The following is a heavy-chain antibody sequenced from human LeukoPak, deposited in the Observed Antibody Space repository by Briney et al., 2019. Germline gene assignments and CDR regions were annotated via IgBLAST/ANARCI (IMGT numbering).Heavy chain of an antibody. Sequence: ASVKVSCKASGYTFTVYYIHWVRQAPGQGFECMGWINPNSGGTNYAQKFQGRVTMTRDTSISTAYMELSRLRSDDTAVYYCATDLDQWLPSTRPRAYYYYMDVWGEGTTVTVSS. D-gene: IGHD6-19*01. CDR2: INPNSGGT. V-gene: IGHV1-2*02. J-gene: IGHJ6*03. CDR1: GYTFTVYY. CDR3: ATDLDQWLPSTRPRAYYYYMDV.